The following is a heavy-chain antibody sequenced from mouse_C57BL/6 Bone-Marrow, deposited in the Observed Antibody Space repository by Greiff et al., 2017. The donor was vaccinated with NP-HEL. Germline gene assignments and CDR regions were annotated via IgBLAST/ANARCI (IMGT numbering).Heavy chain of an antibody. CDR3: ARIYDGYYEAMDY. J-gene: IGHJ4*01. Sequence: EVQVVESGGGLVKPGGSLKLSCAASGFTFSDYGMHWVRQAPEKGLEWVAYISSCSSTIYYADTVKGRFTISRDNAKNTLFLQMTSLGSEDTAMYYCARIYDGYYEAMDYWGQGTSVTVSS. CDR1: GFTFSDYG. CDR2: ISSCSSTI. V-gene: IGHV5-17*01. D-gene: IGHD2-3*01.